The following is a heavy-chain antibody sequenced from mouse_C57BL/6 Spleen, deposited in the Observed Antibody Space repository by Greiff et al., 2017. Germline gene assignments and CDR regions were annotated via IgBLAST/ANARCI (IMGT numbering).Heavy chain of an antibody. CDR2: INPNYGTT. D-gene: IGHD2-12*01. CDR1: GYSFTDYN. V-gene: IGHV1-39*01. Sequence: EVKLMESGPELVKPGASVKISCKASGYSFTDYNMNWVKQSNGKSLEWIGVINPNYGTTSYNQKFKGKATLTVDQSSSTAYMQLNSLTSEDSAVYYCARSWRGYYSNSFDYWGQGTTLTVSS. J-gene: IGHJ2*01. CDR3: ARSWRGYYSNSFDY.